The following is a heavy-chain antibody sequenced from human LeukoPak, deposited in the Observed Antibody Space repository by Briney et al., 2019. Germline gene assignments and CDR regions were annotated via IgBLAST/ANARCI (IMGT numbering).Heavy chain of an antibody. D-gene: IGHD6-19*01. CDR2: ISGSGIVT. J-gene: IGHJ3*02. V-gene: IGHV3-23*01. CDR1: GFTFAKFA. CDR3: ARRQSSGWGSYAFDI. Sequence: GGSLRLSCAISGFTFAKFAMSWVRQAPGKGLEWVSTISGSGIVTYYADSVKGRFTISRDNSKNTLYLQMNSLRAEDTAVYYCARRQSSGWGSYAFDIWGQGTMVTVSS.